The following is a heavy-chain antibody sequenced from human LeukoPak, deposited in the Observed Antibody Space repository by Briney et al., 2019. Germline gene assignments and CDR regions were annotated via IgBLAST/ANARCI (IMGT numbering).Heavy chain of an antibody. CDR3: ARLGGSVVITTRYWYFDL. CDR2: IYTSGNT. CDR1: GDSTSGYY. D-gene: IGHD3-22*01. V-gene: IGHV4-4*07. J-gene: IGHJ2*01. Sequence: NASETLSLTCTVSGDSTSGYYCSWIRQPAGKGLEWIGRIYTSGNTNYNPSLKTRVTMSVDTSKNQFSLKLSSVTAADTAVYYCARLGGSVVITTRYWYFDLWGRGTLVTVSS.